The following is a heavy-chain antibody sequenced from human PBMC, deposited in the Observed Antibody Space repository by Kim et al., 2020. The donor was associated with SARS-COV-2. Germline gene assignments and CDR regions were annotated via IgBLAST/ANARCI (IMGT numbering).Heavy chain of an antibody. Sequence: SETLSLTCTVSGGSISSYYWSWIRQPPGKGLEWIGYIYYSGSTNYNPSLKSRVTISVDTSKNQFSLKLSSLTAADTAVYYCARSSGVPTWTVVVITHFDYWGQGTLVTVSS. J-gene: IGHJ4*02. CDR2: IYYSGST. CDR1: GGSISSYY. CDR3: ARSSGVPTWTVVVITHFDY. D-gene: IGHD3-22*01. V-gene: IGHV4-59*01.